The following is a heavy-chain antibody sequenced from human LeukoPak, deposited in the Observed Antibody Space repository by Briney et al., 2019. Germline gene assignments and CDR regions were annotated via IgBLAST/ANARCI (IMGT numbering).Heavy chain of an antibody. CDR2: IYYSGST. D-gene: IGHD5-18*01. CDR3: ARDLGYSYGHPFDY. CDR1: GGSISSSSYY. Sequence: PSETLSLTCTVSGGSISSSSYYWGWIRQPPGKGLEWIGSIYYSGSTYYNPSLKSRVTISVDTSKNQFSLKLSSVTAADTAMYYCARDLGYSYGHPFDYWGQGTLVTVSS. J-gene: IGHJ4*02. V-gene: IGHV4-39*02.